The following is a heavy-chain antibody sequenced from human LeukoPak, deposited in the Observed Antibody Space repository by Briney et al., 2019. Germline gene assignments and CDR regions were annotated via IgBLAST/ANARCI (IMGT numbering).Heavy chain of an antibody. V-gene: IGHV3-7*01. CDR3: ASIPH. CDR2: IKYDGSEK. J-gene: IGHJ4*02. Sequence: AGGSLRLSCAASGFTFSSYGMTWVRQAPGKGLEWVANIKYDGSEKYYVDSVKGRFTISRDNAKNSLYLQMNSLRAEDTAVYYCASIPHWGQGTLVTVSS. CDR1: GFTFSSYG.